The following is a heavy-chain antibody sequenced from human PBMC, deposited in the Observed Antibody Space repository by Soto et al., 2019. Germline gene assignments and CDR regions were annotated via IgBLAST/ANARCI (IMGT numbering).Heavy chain of an antibody. J-gene: IGHJ5*02. D-gene: IGHD3-10*01. V-gene: IGHV1-3*01. CDR1: GYTFTSYA. Sequence: ASVKVSCKASGYTFTSYAIQWVRQAPGQRLEWMGWINPANDNTAYSQKLQGRVTITRDTSATIAYMELSSLRSEDTATYYCAHRGWFAEGHPNWFDPWGQGALVTVSS. CDR2: INPANDNT. CDR3: AHRGWFAEGHPNWFDP.